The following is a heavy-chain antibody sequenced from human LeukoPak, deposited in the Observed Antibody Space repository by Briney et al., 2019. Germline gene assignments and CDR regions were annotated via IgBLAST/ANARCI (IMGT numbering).Heavy chain of an antibody. CDR1: GYTFTGDY. CDR2: IIPIFGTA. CDR3: ARVEFGEYYYYYMDV. D-gene: IGHD3-10*01. J-gene: IGHJ6*03. V-gene: IGHV1-69*13. Sequence: SVKVSCKTSGYTFTGDYMHWVRQAPGQGLEWMGGIIPIFGTANYAQKFQGRVTITADESTSTAYMELSSLRSEDTAVYYCARVEFGEYYYYYMDVWGKGTTVTISS.